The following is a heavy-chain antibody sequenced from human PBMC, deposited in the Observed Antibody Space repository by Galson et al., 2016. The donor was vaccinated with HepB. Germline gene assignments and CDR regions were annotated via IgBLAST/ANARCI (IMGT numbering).Heavy chain of an antibody. CDR3: ATYSTQQWLVRDNAFDI. CDR2: IYLGDSDT. J-gene: IGHJ3*02. D-gene: IGHD6-19*01. Sequence: QSGAEVKKPGESLKISCKASGYSFTNYWIGWARQMPGKGLEWMGIIYLGDSDTRYSPSFQGQVTISADKSISTAYLQWSSLKASDTAMYYCATYSTQQWLVRDNAFDIWGQGTMVTVSS. V-gene: IGHV5-51*01. CDR1: GYSFTNYW.